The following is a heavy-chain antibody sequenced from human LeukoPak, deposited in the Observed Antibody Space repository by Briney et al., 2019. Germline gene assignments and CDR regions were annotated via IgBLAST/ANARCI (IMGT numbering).Heavy chain of an antibody. D-gene: IGHD4-23*01. Sequence: SETLSLTCTVSGGSISSFYWSWIRQPAGKGLEWIGRIYSSGNTNYNPSLKSRVTMSVDTSKNQFSLKLSSVTAADTAVYYCARSLIDYGGSYDAFVIWGQGTMVTISS. CDR3: ARSLIDYGGSYDAFVI. CDR2: IYSSGNT. J-gene: IGHJ3*02. V-gene: IGHV4-4*07. CDR1: GGSISSFY.